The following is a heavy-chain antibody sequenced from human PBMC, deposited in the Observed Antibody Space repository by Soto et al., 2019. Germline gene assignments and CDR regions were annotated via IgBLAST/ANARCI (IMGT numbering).Heavy chain of an antibody. CDR1: GFTFSSYS. J-gene: IGHJ4*02. CDR3: ERAPGRGSHPDF. Sequence: EVQLVESGGALVRPGGSLRLSCAASGFTFSSYSMNWVRQAPGKGLEWISYISSVRSTIYYADSVRGRFTISRDNVPHSLYMQMNNLRVEDTAVYYCERAPGRGSHPDFWGQGTLVTVSS. CDR2: ISSVRSTI. D-gene: IGHD3-16*01. V-gene: IGHV3-48*01.